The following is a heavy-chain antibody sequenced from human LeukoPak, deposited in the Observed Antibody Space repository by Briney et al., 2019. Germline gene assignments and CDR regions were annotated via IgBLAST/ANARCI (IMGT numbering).Heavy chain of an antibody. V-gene: IGHV3-7*01. Sequence: GGSLRLSCAASGFTFDDYAMHWVRQAPGKGLEWVANIKQDGSEKYYVDSVKGRFTISRDNAKNSLYLQMNSLRAEDTAVYYCARLRVTMVRGVIIPYYYYYGMDVWGQGTTVTVSS. CDR3: ARLRVTMVRGVIIPYYYYYGMDV. J-gene: IGHJ6*02. CDR1: GFTFDDYA. CDR2: IKQDGSEK. D-gene: IGHD3-10*01.